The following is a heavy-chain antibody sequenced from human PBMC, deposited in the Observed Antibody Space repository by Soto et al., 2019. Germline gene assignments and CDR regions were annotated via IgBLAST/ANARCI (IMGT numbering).Heavy chain of an antibody. CDR3: ARAGDRPPSWYFDI. CDR2: IYHSGST. D-gene: IGHD7-27*01. J-gene: IGHJ2*01. CDR1: GGSISSGGYS. V-gene: IGHV4-30-2*01. Sequence: PSETLSLTCAVSGGSISSGGYSWSWIRQPPGKGLEWIGYIYHSGSTYYNPSLKSRVTISVDRSKNQFSLKLSSVTAADTAVYYCARAGDRPPSWYFDIWGRGTLVTVSS.